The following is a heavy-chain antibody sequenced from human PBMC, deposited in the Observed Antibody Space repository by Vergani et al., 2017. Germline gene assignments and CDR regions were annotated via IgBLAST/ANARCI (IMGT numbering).Heavy chain of an antibody. CDR1: GGSFTSYH. V-gene: IGHV4-34*01. CDR3: ARVNTETNGHLYYYYYMDV. J-gene: IGHJ6*03. Sequence: QVQLQQWGGGLLKPSETLSLTCVVNGGSFTSYHWTWIRQSPGEGLEWVGDIDHTGQPDYNPSLRSRITMSVDKSRNQFSLTLNSVTATDTAIYFCARVNTETNGHLYYYYYMDVWGQGTAVTVS. CDR2: IDHTGQP. D-gene: IGHD4-11*01.